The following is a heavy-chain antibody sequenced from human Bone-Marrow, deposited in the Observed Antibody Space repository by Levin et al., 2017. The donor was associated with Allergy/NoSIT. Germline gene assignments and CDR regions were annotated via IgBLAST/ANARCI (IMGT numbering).Heavy chain of an antibody. J-gene: IGHJ4*02. CDR3: ARGDGYYDY. Sequence: GESLKISCAASGFTFSDYYMTWIRQAPGKGLEWVSYISSSTFYTKYADSVKGRFTISRDNAENSLYLQMNRLRAEDTAVYYCARGDGYYDYWGQGTLVTVSS. CDR1: GFTFSDYY. D-gene: IGHD5-24*01. V-gene: IGHV3-11*05. CDR2: ISSSTFYT.